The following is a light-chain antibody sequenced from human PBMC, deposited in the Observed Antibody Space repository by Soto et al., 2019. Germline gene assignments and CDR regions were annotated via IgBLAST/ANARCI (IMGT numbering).Light chain of an antibody. CDR1: SSNIGSNT. CDR3: AAWDDSLNGLT. CDR2: NDF. V-gene: IGLV1-44*01. Sequence: QSVLTQPPSASETPGQRVTISCSGSSSNIGSNTVNWYQQLPGTAPKLLIYNDFQRPSGVPDRFSGSKSGTSASLAISGLQSEDEAAYYCAAWDDSLNGLTFGGGTKVTVL. J-gene: IGLJ2*01.